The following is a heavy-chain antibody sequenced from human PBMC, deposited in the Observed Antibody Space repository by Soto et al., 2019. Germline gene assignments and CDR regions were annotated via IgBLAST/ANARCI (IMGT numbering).Heavy chain of an antibody. V-gene: IGHV4-39*01. D-gene: IGHD6-13*01. J-gene: IGHJ4*02. Sequence: SETLFLTCTVSGGSISSSSYYWGWIRQPPGKGLEWIGSIYYSGSTYYNPSLKSRVTISVDTSKNQFSLKLSSVTAADTAVYYCASLSGYIAAALYFDYWGQGTLVTVSS. CDR1: GGSISSSSYY. CDR3: ASLSGYIAAALYFDY. CDR2: IYYSGST.